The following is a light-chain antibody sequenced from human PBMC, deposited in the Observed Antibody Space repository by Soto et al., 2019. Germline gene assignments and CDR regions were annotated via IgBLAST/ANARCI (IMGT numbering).Light chain of an antibody. CDR3: QQYDTWPLYT. J-gene: IGKJ2*01. CDR2: AAS. V-gene: IGKV3-15*01. CDR1: QSVASN. Sequence: IVMTQSPVTLSVSPGEGAALSCRASQSVASNLAWYQQRPGQAPRLLIYAASTRVTGIPARFSGSESGTEFNLTISGLQPEDFAIYYCQQYDTWPLYTFGQGTKLEIK.